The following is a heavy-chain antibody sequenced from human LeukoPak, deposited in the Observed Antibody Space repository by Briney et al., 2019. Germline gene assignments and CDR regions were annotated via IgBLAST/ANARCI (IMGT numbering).Heavy chain of an antibody. CDR1: GFTFSSYW. CDR3: ARGVVSVGATETYYYYYYGMDV. V-gene: IGHV3-7*01. CDR2: IKQDRSEK. J-gene: IGHJ6*02. Sequence: GGSLRLSCAASGFTFSSYWMSWVRQAPGKGLEWVANIKQDRSEKYYVDSVKGRFTISRDNAKNSLYLQMNSLRAEDTAVYYCARGVVSVGATETYYYYYYGMDVWGQGTTVTVSS. D-gene: IGHD1-26*01.